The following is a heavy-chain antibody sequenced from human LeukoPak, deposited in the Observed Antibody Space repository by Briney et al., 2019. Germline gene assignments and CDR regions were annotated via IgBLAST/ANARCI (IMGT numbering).Heavy chain of an antibody. Sequence: GGSLRLSCAASGFTFSSYVMNWVRQAPGKGLEWISGISDSGGGTYYADSVKGRFTISRDNSKNTLYLQMNSLRAEDTAVYYCAKLPGRAADYWGQGTLVTVSS. J-gene: IGHJ4*02. CDR2: ISDSGGGT. V-gene: IGHV3-23*01. CDR1: GFTFSSYV. CDR3: AKLPGRAADY.